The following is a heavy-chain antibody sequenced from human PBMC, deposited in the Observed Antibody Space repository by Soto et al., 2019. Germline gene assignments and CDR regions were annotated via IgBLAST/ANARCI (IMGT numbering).Heavy chain of an antibody. CDR3: VREDDGGDRDYYGLDV. Sequence: QVQLQESGPGLVRPSQTLSLTCTVSGGSISSDHYHWTWIRQTPGKGLEWIGYIHYNGSVYYNPSLQSRVTMSVDTSKNLFSLKLSSVTAADTAVYFCVREDDGGDRDYYGLDVWGQGTTVTVSS. D-gene: IGHD4-17*01. CDR2: IHYNGSV. J-gene: IGHJ6*02. V-gene: IGHV4-30-4*01. CDR1: GGSISSDHYH.